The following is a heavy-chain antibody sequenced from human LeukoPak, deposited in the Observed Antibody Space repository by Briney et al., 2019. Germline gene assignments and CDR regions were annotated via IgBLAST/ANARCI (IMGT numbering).Heavy chain of an antibody. CDR2: IYYSGST. D-gene: IGHD6-13*01. Sequence: PSETLSLTCTVSDASISSRTYYWGWIRQPPGKGLEWIGIIYYSGSTYYNPSLKSRVTISVDTSWTQFSLKMSYVTAADTAVYYCARLSSSYDYWGQGTLVTVSS. V-gene: IGHV4-39*01. CDR3: ARLSSSYDY. CDR1: DASISSRTYY. J-gene: IGHJ4*02.